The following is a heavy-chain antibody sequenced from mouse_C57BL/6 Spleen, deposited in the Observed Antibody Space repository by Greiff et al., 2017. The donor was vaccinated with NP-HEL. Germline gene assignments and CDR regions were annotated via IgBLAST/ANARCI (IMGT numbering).Heavy chain of an antibody. V-gene: IGHV1-26*01. D-gene: IGHD2-14*01. Sequence: EVKLQQSGPELVKPGASVKISCKASGYTFTDYYMNWVKQSHGKSLEWIGDINPNNGGTSYNQKFMGKATLTVDKSSSTAYMELRSLTSEDSAVYYCARDPPYYRKRYYAMDYGGQGTSVTVSS. CDR1: GYTFTDYY. CDR3: ARDPPYYRKRYYAMDY. J-gene: IGHJ4*01. CDR2: INPNNGGT.